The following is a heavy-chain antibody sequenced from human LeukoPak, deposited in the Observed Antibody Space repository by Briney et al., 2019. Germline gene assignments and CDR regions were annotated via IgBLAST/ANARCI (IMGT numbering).Heavy chain of an antibody. V-gene: IGHV1-69*13. J-gene: IGHJ6*04. CDR2: IIPIFGTA. CDR1: GGTFSSYA. D-gene: IGHD5-12*01. Sequence: SVKVSCKASGGTFSSYAISWVRQAPGQGLERMGGIIPIFGTANYAQKFQGRVTITADESTSTAYMELSSLRSEDTAVYYCAREISPPYDPYYYYYGMDVWGKGTTVTVSS. CDR3: AREISPPYDPYYYYYGMDV.